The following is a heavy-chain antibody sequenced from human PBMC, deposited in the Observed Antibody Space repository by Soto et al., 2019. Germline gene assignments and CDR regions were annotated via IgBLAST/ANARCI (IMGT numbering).Heavy chain of an antibody. D-gene: IGHD2-15*01. CDR2: IYYSGST. J-gene: IGHJ5*02. CDR1: GGSISSDY. CDR3: ARQKKSVVASWFDP. V-gene: IGHV4-59*08. Sequence: TSETLSLTCTVSGGSISSDYWSWIRQPPGKGLEWIGYIYYSGSTNYNPSLKSRVTISVDTSKNQFSLKLSSVTAADTAVYYCARQKKSVVASWFDPWGQGTLVTVSS.